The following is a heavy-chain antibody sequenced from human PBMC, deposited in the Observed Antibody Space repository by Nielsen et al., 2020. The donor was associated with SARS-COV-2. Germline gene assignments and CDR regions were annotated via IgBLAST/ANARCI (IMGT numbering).Heavy chain of an antibody. Sequence: GGSLTLSCAASGFTFNTYAMNWVRQAPGKGPEWVAYISASSANIHYAASVNGRFTVSRDNAKNSLYLQMNNLRDEDTAVYYCASDPSYASSWLHYFDFWGQGTLVTVSS. CDR3: ASDPSYASSWLHYFDF. V-gene: IGHV3-48*02. J-gene: IGHJ4*02. CDR2: ISASSANI. CDR1: GFTFNTYA. D-gene: IGHD5-12*01.